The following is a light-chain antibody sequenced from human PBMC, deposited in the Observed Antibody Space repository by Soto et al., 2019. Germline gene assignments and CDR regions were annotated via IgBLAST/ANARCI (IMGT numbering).Light chain of an antibody. CDR2: DVH. CDR1: SSDVGGYNF. Sequence: QSALTQPRSVSGSPGQSVTISCTGTSSDVGGYNFVSWYQQHPGKAPKLMIYDVHKRPSGVTDRFSGSKSGNTASLTISGLQAEDEADYYCCSNAGSYTYVFGTGTKLTVL. CDR3: CSNAGSYTYV. J-gene: IGLJ1*01. V-gene: IGLV2-11*01.